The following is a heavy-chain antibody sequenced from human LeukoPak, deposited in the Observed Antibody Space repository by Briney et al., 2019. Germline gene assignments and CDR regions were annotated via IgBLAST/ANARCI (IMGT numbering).Heavy chain of an antibody. Sequence: GGSLRLSCAASGFTFSSHAMHWVRQAPGKGLEWVAVISYDGSNKYYADSVKGRFTISRDNSKNTLYLQMSSLRAEDTAVYYCASVGYSTSYWGQGTLVTVSS. D-gene: IGHD5-12*01. CDR2: ISYDGSNK. V-gene: IGHV3-30*04. CDR3: ASVGYSTSY. CDR1: GFTFSSHA. J-gene: IGHJ4*02.